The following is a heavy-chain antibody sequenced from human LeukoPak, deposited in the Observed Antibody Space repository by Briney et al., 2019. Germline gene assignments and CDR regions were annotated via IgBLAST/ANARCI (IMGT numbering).Heavy chain of an antibody. CDR3: AREGGYSYGDAPLHFDN. CDR2: IFYSGRT. CDR1: GGSISSYY. V-gene: IGHV4-59*01. Sequence: SETLSLTCSVSGGSISSYYWSWIRQPPGKGLEYIGYIFYSGRTNYNPSLKSRLTISVDTSKNQFSLTLSSVTAADTAVYYCAREGGYSYGDAPLHFDNWGQGILVTVSS. J-gene: IGHJ4*02. D-gene: IGHD5-18*01.